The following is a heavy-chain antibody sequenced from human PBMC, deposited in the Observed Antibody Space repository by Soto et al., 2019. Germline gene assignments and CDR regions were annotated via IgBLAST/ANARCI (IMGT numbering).Heavy chain of an antibody. D-gene: IGHD2-8*01. V-gene: IGHV4-30-4*01. CDR3: ARERVFLDGMDV. J-gene: IGHJ6*02. CDR1: GGSISSGDYY. Sequence: QVQLQESGPGLVKPSQTLSLTCTVSGGSISSGDYYWSWIRQPPGKGLEWIGYIYYSGSTYYNPSLKSRVTISVATSKNQFSLRLSSVTAADTAVYYCARERVFLDGMDVWGQGTTVTVSS. CDR2: IYYSGST.